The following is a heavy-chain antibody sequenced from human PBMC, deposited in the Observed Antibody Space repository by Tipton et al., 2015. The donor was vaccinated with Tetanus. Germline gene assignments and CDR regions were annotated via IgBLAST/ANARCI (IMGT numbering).Heavy chain of an antibody. D-gene: IGHD2/OR15-2a*01. V-gene: IGHV3-7*01. CDR1: GFTFSSHW. Sequence: SLRLSCEASGFTFSSHWMSWVRQVPGKGLEWVANMNQDGSAEFYVDSVKGRFTISRDNSKNSLSLQMNSLRADDTAVYYCVRRWFGTQYYFGMDVWGQGTTVTVSS. J-gene: IGHJ6*02. CDR2: MNQDGSAE. CDR3: VRRWFGTQYYFGMDV.